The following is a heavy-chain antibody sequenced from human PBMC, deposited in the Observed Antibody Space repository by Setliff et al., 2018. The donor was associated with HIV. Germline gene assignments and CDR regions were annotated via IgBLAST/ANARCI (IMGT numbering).Heavy chain of an antibody. J-gene: IGHJ4*02. D-gene: IGHD6-6*01. CDR2: IGVSGGST. Sequence: PVGSLRLSCTASGFTFSSYAMSWVRRAPGKGLEWVPSIGVSGGSTYYADSVKGRFTISRDTSKNTLYLQMNSLRAEDTAVYYCANFGGNTISAPLDYWGQGTLVTVSS. V-gene: IGHV3-23*01. CDR1: GFTFSSYA. CDR3: ANFGGNTISAPLDY.